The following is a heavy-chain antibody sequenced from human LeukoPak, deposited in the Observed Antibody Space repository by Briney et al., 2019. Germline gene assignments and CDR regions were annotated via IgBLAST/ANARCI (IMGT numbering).Heavy chain of an antibody. D-gene: IGHD1-26*01. CDR2: ISSDGSSK. CDR3: ARDVGETDY. Sequence: PGGSLRFSCAASGFTFNHYAMCWVRQAPGKGLEWVAVISSDGSSKKYADSVKGRFTISRDNSKNTVDLQMNSLRPEDKAVYYCARDVGETDYWGQGTLVTVSS. J-gene: IGHJ4*02. CDR1: GFTFNHYA. V-gene: IGHV3-30*01.